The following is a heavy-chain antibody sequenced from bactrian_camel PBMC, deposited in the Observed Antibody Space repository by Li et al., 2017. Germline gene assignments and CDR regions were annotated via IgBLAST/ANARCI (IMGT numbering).Heavy chain of an antibody. D-gene: IGHD3*01. CDR1: GFTFSSYS. J-gene: IGHJ7*01. V-gene: IGHV3S42*01. Sequence: VQLVESGGRLVEPGGSLTLSCVASGFTFSSYSMNWVRQAPGKEREGVAAIDRSTQSYADSVRGRFIISQDNGKTTLFLQMNDLRPEDTAMYYCALDDVAYCSGHRMLGMDYWGKGTQVTVS. CDR2: IDRSTQ.